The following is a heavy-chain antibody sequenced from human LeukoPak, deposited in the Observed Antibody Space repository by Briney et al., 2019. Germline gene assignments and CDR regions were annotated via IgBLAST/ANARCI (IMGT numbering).Heavy chain of an antibody. V-gene: IGHV4-59*08. D-gene: IGHD2-8*02. Sequence: KTSETLSLTCTVPGGSISSYYWSWIRQPPGKGLEWIAYISDIGSINYNPSLKSRVTISLDTSKNQFSLKLSSVTAADTAVYYCAGHHPRNTVDFWGQGTLVTVSS. CDR1: GGSISSYY. CDR3: AGHHPRNTVDF. J-gene: IGHJ4*02. CDR2: ISDIGSI.